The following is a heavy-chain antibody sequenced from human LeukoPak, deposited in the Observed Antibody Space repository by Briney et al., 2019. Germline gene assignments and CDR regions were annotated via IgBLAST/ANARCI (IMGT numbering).Heavy chain of an antibody. J-gene: IGHJ4*02. Sequence: GGSLRLSCAASGFTFSSYAMSRVRQAPGKGLEWVSDISGSGGSTYYADSVKGRFTISRDNSKNTLYLQMNSLRAEDTAVYYCAKDTSIAAAGTWYWGQGTLVTVSS. CDR2: ISGSGGST. D-gene: IGHD6-13*01. CDR1: GFTFSSYA. CDR3: AKDTSIAAAGTWY. V-gene: IGHV3-23*01.